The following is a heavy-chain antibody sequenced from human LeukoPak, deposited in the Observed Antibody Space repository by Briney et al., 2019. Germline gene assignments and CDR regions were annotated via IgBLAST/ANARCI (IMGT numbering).Heavy chain of an antibody. CDR1: GSTFPSYG. V-gene: IGHV1-18*01. CDR3: ARVLRYFDVPPPLAMPHFDP. J-gene: IGHJ5*02. D-gene: IGHD3-9*01. Sequence: VKVSCKASGSTFPSYGISWVRQAPGQGLEWMGWISAYNGNTNYAQKLQGRVTMTTDTSTSTAYMELRSLRSDDTAVNYCARVLRYFDVPPPLAMPHFDPWGQGTLVTVSS. CDR2: ISAYNGNT.